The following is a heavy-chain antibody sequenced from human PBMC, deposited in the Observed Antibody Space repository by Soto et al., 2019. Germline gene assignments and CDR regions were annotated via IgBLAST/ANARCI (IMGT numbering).Heavy chain of an antibody. Sequence: GGSLRLSCAASGFTFSSYSMNWVRQAPGKGLEWVSSISSSSSYIYYADSVKGRFTISRDNAKNSLYLQMNSLRAEDTAVYYCAILPQEWYYYYGMDVWGQGTTVTVSS. V-gene: IGHV3-21*01. CDR2: ISSSSSYI. J-gene: IGHJ6*02. CDR3: AILPQEWYYYYGMDV. CDR1: GFTFSSYS. D-gene: IGHD3-3*01.